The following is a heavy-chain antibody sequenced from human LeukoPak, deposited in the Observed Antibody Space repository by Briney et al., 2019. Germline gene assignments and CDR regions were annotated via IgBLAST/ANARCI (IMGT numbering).Heavy chain of an antibody. CDR3: ASRSPSSDSSGYPYYFDY. CDR1: GGSISSYY. Sequence: PSETLSLTCTVSGGSISSYYWSWIRQPPGKGLEWIGYIYYSGSTNYNPSLKSRVTIPVDTSKNQFSLKLSSVTAADTAVYYCASRSPSSDSSGYPYYFDYWGQGTLVTVSS. V-gene: IGHV4-59*08. D-gene: IGHD3-22*01. CDR2: IYYSGST. J-gene: IGHJ4*02.